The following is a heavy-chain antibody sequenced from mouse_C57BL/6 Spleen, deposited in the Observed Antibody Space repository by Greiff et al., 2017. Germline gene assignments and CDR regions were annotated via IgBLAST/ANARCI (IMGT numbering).Heavy chain of an antibody. CDR1: GYTFTDYY. CDR3: ARRQIYYDYDGGVGYAMDY. Sequence: EVQLQQSGPVLVKPGASVKMSCKASGYTFTDYYMNWVKQSHGKSLEWIGVINPYNGGTSYNQKFKGKATLTVDKSSSTAYMELNSLTSEDSAVYYCARRQIYYDYDGGVGYAMDYWGQGTSVTVSS. V-gene: IGHV1-19*01. J-gene: IGHJ4*01. D-gene: IGHD2-4*01. CDR2: INPYNGGT.